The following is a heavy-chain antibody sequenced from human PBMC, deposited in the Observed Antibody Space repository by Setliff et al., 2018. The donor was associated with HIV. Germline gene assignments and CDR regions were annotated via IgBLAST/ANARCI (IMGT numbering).Heavy chain of an antibody. CDR2: IYYDGRT. J-gene: IGHJ5*01. Sequence: PSETLSLTCTVSGGSIRTGAYYWGWIRQPPGKGLEWIGSIYYDGRTFYNPSLKSRLTISVDTSKNQFSLSLNSVTAADTAVYFCARGGAVSADFDSWGQGNLVTVSS. CDR3: ARGGAVSADFDS. D-gene: IGHD3-16*01. CDR1: GGSIRTGAYY. V-gene: IGHV4-39*07.